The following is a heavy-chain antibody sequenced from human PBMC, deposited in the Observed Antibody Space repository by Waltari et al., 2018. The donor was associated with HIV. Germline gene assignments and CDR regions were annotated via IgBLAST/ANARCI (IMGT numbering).Heavy chain of an antibody. CDR3: ARQSLGSFDY. V-gene: IGHV3-23*01. J-gene: IGHJ4*02. D-gene: IGHD7-27*01. CDR1: GCTFRRFA. CDR2: ITVSGGST. Sequence: EVQLLESGGGLVQPGGSLRLSCATSGCTFRRFALSWVRQAPRKGLEWVSAITVSGGSTYYADSVKGRFTISRDNSKNTLYLQMDSLRAEDTAVYYCARQSLGSFDYWGQGTLVTVSS.